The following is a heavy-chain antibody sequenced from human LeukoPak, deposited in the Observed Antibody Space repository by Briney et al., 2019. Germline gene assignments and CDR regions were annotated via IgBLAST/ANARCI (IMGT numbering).Heavy chain of an antibody. V-gene: IGHV4-4*07. CDR3: ASGLGTTGNPSYYYYYYMDV. Sequence: SETLSLTCTVSGGSISSYYWSWIRQPAGKGLEWIGRIYTSGSTSSNPSLKSRVIMSADTSKNQFFLRLSSVTAADTAVYYCASGLGTTGNPSYYYYYYMDVWGKGTTVTVFS. CDR1: GGSISSYY. CDR2: IYTSGST. J-gene: IGHJ6*03. D-gene: IGHD1-1*01.